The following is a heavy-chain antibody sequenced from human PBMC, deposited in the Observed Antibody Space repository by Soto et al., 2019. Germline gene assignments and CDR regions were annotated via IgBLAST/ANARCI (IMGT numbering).Heavy chain of an antibody. J-gene: IGHJ4*02. Sequence: GGSLRLSCAASGFTFSSYSMNWVRQAPGKGLEWVSSISSSSSYIYYADSVKGRFTISRDNAKNSLYLQMNSLRAEDTAVYYCASDSPPTPLPGYRSSGWGQGTLVTVSS. D-gene: IGHD6-19*01. CDR1: GFTFSSYS. CDR3: ASDSPPTPLPGYRSSG. CDR2: ISSSSSYI. V-gene: IGHV3-21*01.